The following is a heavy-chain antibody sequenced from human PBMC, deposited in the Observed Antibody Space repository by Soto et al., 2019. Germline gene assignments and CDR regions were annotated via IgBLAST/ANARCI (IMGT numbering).Heavy chain of an antibody. J-gene: IGHJ4*02. CDR1: GFTFSSYG. V-gene: IGHV3-30*18. D-gene: IGHD6-19*01. CDR3: AKDLYSSGWDAGDY. Sequence: PGGSLRLSCAASGFTFSSYGMHWVRQAPGKGLEWVAVISYDGSNKYYADSVKGRFTISRDNSKNTLYLQMNSLRAEDTAVYYCAKDLYSSGWDAGDYWGQGTLVTVSS. CDR2: ISYDGSNK.